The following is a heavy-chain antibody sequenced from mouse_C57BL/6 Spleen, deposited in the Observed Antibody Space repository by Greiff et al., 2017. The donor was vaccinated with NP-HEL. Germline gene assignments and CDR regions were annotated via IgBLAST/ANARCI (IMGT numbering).Heavy chain of an antibody. CDR2: ISYDGSN. J-gene: IGHJ3*01. Sequence: EVKLMESGPGLVKPSQSLSLTCSVTGYSITSGYYWNWIRQFPGNKLEWMGYISYDGSNNYNPSLKNRISITRDTSKNQLFLKLNSVTTEDTATYYCAREGYGSSYWFAYWGQGTLVTVSA. CDR1: GYSITSGYY. V-gene: IGHV3-6*01. CDR3: AREGYGSSYWFAY. D-gene: IGHD1-1*01.